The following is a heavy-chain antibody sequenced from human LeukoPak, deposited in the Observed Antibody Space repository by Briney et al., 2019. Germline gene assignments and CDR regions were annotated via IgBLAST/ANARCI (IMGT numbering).Heavy chain of an antibody. CDR2: IYHSGNT. Sequence: SETLSLTCTVSGYSISNSYYWGWIRQPPGKGLEWIGSIYHSGNTYYNPSLKSRVTISVDTSKNQFSLKLSSVTAADTAVYYCASPWDFWGQGTLVTVSS. V-gene: IGHV4-38-2*02. J-gene: IGHJ4*02. CDR1: GYSISNSYY. CDR3: ASPWDF.